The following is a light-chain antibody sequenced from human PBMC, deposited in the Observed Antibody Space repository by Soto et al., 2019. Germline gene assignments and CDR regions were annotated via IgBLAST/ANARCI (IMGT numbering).Light chain of an antibody. CDR1: SSDVGGYNY. Sequence: QSALTQPASESGSPGQSITISCTGTSSDVGGYNYVSWYQQHPGKAPKLMIYDVSNRPSGVSNRFSGSKSGNTASLTISGLQAEDEADYYCSSYTSRSSSTYVFGTGTKVTVL. CDR3: SSYTSRSSSTYV. J-gene: IGLJ1*01. CDR2: DVS. V-gene: IGLV2-14*01.